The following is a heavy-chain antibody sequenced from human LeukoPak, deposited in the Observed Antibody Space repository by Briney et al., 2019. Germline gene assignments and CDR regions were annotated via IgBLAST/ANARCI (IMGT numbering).Heavy chain of an antibody. CDR2: ISAYNGNT. CDR1: GYTFTSYG. CDR3: ARDRFTMVRAGRGLDY. J-gene: IGHJ4*02. V-gene: IGHV1-18*01. Sequence: ASVKVSCKASGYTFTSYGISWVRQAPGQGLEWMGWISAYNGNTNYAQKLRGRVTMTTDTSTSTAYMELRSLRSDDTAVYYCARDRFTMVRAGRGLDYWGQGTLVTVSS. D-gene: IGHD3-10*01.